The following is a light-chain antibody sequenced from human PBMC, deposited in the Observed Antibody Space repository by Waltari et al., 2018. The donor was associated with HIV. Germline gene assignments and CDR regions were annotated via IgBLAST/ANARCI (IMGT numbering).Light chain of an antibody. CDR3: CSYAGRSTHV. CDR1: SSDVGSYTV. V-gene: IGLV2-23*02. CDR2: EVT. Sequence: QSALTQPASVSGSPGQSLTISCTGTSSDVGSYTVVSWYQQHPGKAPTLMIYEVTKRPSGVSNRFSGSKSGNTASLTISGLQAEDEADYYCCSYAGRSTHVFGTGTKVTVL. J-gene: IGLJ1*01.